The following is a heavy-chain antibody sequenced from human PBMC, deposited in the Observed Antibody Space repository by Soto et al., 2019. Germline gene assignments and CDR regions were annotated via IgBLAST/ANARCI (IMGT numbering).Heavy chain of an antibody. J-gene: IGHJ6*02. D-gene: IGHD2-21*01. CDR2: ISGSGGST. CDR1: GFTFSSYA. CDR3: AKRNFGVGFNCYYDYGVVF. V-gene: IGHV3-23*01. Sequence: GGSLRLSCAASGFTFSSYAMSWVRQAPGKGLEWVSAISGSGGSTYYADSVKGRFTISRDNSKNTLYLQMNSLRAEDTAVYYCAKRNFGVGFNCYYDYGVVFWGHGTTVTVSS.